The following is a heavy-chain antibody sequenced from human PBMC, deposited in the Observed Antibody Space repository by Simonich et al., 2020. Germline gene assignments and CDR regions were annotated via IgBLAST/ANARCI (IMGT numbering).Heavy chain of an antibody. J-gene: IGHJ4*02. CDR3: ARDVRRDGFDY. CDR1: GFTLSSYW. CDR2: KNQDGSEK. Sequence: VQLVESGGGLVQPGGSLGISVAASGFTLSSYWKSWGRATGKCMEWVANKNQDGSEKYYVDSVKGRFTISSDNAKNSLYLKMNSLRAEDTAVYYCARDVRRDGFDYWGQGTLVTVSS. V-gene: IGHV3-7*01.